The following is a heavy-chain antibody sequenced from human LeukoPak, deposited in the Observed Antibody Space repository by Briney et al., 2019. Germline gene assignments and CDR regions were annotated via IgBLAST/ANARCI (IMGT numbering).Heavy chain of an antibody. CDR2: INHSGST. J-gene: IGHJ6*02. CDR1: GGSFSGYY. D-gene: IGHD2-15*01. CDR3: ARSRVVAAAAVGYYYYYGMDV. V-gene: IGHV4-34*01. Sequence: PSETLSLTCAVYGGSFSGYYWSGIRQPPGKGLEGIGEINHSGSTNYNPSLKSRVTISVDTSKNQFSLKLSSVTAADTAVYYCARSRVVAAAAVGYYYYYGMDVWGQGTTVTVSS.